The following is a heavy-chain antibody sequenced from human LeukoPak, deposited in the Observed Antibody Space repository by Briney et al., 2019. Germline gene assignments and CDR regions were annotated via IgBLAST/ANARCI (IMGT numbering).Heavy chain of an antibody. V-gene: IGHV1-2*06. CDR3: ARDSYDSIGYSAGLF. Sequence: GASVKVSCKASGYTFTGSYMHWVRQAPGQGLEWMGRINPNSGGTKYAQRFQGRVTMTRDTSISTAYMELSRLRSDDTAVYYCARDSYDSIGYSAGLFWGQGTLVTVSS. D-gene: IGHD3-22*01. CDR1: GYTFTGSY. J-gene: IGHJ4*02. CDR2: INPNSGGT.